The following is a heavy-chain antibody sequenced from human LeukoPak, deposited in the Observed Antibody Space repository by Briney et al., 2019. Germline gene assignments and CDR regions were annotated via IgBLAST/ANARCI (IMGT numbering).Heavy chain of an antibody. Sequence: PGGSLRLSCAASGFTVSSNYMSWVRQAPGKGLEWVSVIYSGGSTYYADSVKGRFTITRHNSKNTLYLQMSSLRAEDTAVYYCVKTLISVAGTGAFDIWGQGTMVTVSS. CDR3: VKTLISVAGTGAFDI. J-gene: IGHJ3*02. V-gene: IGHV3-53*04. CDR1: GFTVSSNY. CDR2: IYSGGST. D-gene: IGHD6-19*01.